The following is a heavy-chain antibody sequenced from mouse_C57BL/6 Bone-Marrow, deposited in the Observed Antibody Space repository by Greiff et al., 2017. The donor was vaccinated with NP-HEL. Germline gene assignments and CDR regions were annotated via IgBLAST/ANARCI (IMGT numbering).Heavy chain of an antibody. V-gene: IGHV14-4*01. CDR1: GFNIKDDY. CDR3: TSPDY. J-gene: IGHJ2*01. CDR2: IDPENGDT. Sequence: EVKVVESGAELVRPGASVTLSCTASGFNIKDDYMHWVKQRPEQGLEWIGWIDPENGDTEYASKFQGKATITADTSSNTAYLQLSSLTSEDTAVYYCTSPDYWGQGTTLTVSS.